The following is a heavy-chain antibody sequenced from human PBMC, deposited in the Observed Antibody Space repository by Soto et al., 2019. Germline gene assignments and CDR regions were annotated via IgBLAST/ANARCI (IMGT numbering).Heavy chain of an antibody. V-gene: IGHV1-2*04. CDR3: ARAQPVYTSGWFWWFDP. D-gene: IGHD6-19*01. CDR2: INPKSGDT. J-gene: IGHJ5*02. CDR1: GYTFTDYY. Sequence: GASLKVSCKASGYTFTDYYIHWVRQAPGQVLEWMGWINPKSGDTTYAQKFQAWVTMTRDTSINTAYLELGSLGPDDTAMFYCARAQPVYTSGWFWWFDPWGQGSLVTVSS.